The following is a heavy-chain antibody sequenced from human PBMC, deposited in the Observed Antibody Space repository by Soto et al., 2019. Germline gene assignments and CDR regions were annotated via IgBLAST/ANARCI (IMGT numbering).Heavy chain of an antibody. V-gene: IGHV3-73*01. CDR1: GISFSGSA. CDR3: PSPWADCSGGSCANYYGMDV. D-gene: IGHD2-15*01. J-gene: IGHJ6*02. CDR2: IGSKANYYAT. Sequence: GGSLRLSCAASGISFSGSAMHWVRQASGKXLEWVGRIGSKANYYATAYAVSVKGRFTISRDDSKNTAYLQMNSLKTEDTAVYYCPSPWADCSGGSCANYYGMDVWGQGTTVTVSS.